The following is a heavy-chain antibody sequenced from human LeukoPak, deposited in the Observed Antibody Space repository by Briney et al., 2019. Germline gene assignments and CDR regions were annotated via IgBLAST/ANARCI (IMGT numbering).Heavy chain of an antibody. CDR3: VKRSIADGGVWWLGP. J-gene: IGHJ5*02. CDR2: ISYDGNNK. V-gene: IGHV3-30-3*01. D-gene: IGHD6-6*01. Sequence: PGGSLRLSCAASGFTFSNYAIHWVRQAPGKGLEWVAVISYDGNNKYYADSVKGRFTISRDNSKNTLYLQMNSLRSEDMAVYYCVKRSIADGGVWWLGPWGQGTLVTVSS. CDR1: GFTFSNYA.